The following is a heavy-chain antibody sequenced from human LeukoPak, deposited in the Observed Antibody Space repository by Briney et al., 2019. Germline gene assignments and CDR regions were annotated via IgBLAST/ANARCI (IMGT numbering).Heavy chain of an antibody. CDR3: ARDSLHCSTTSCFTAV. Sequence: SVKVSCKASGGAFNVFTFSWVRQAPGQGLEWMGRIIPLLDIVNYAQKFQGRVTITADMSTSTVYMELNRLRSEDTAVYYCARDSLHCSTTSCFTAVWGQGTTVTVSS. J-gene: IGHJ6*02. CDR1: GGAFNVFT. D-gene: IGHD2-2*02. CDR2: IIPLLDIV. V-gene: IGHV1-69*04.